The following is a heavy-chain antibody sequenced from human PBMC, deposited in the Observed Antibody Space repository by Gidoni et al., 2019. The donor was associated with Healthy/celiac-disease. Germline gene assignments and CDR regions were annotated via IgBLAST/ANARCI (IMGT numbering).Heavy chain of an antibody. CDR1: GFTFSLYW. J-gene: IGHJ4*02. Sequence: EVPLVESCGGLVQPGGSLRLSFSASGFTFSLYWMSWVRQAPGKGLEWVDKIKQDGSEKYYVESVKGRFTISRDNAKKSLYLQMNSLRAEDTAVYYCARTETMVRGVNLFDYWGQGTLVTVSS. V-gene: IGHV3-7*04. D-gene: IGHD3-10*01. CDR2: IKQDGSEK. CDR3: ARTETMVRGVNLFDY.